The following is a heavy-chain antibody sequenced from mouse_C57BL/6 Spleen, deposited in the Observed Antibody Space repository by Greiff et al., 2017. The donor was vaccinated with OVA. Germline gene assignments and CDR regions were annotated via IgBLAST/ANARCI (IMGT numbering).Heavy chain of an antibody. CDR1: GYSFTSYY. Sequence: VQGVESGPELVKPGASVKISCKASGYSFTSYYIHWVKQRPGQGLEWIGWIYPGSGNTKYNEKFKGKATLTADTSSSTAYMQLSSLTSEDSAVYYCAYDYYFDYWGQGTTLTVSS. D-gene: IGHD2-4*01. V-gene: IGHV1-66*01. CDR3: AYDYYFDY. CDR2: IYPGSGNT. J-gene: IGHJ2*01.